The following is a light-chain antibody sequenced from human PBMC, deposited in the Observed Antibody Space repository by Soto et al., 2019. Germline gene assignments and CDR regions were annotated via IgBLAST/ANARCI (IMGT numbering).Light chain of an antibody. CDR1: SSNIGKNF. Sequence: VLTQPPSVPAAPGEMLTISCSGSSSNIGKNFVSWYQQLPGTTPKLLIYDNSQRPSGIPDRFSASKSGTSATLGITGLQTGDEADYYCATWDRSLSVYVFGTGTKVTVL. CDR2: DNS. J-gene: IGLJ1*01. V-gene: IGLV1-51*01. CDR3: ATWDRSLSVYV.